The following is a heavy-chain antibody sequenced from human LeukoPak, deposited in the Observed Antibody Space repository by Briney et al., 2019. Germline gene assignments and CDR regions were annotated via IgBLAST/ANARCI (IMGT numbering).Heavy chain of an antibody. CDR2: ISSSSSYI. J-gene: IGHJ6*02. Sequence: GGSLRLSCAASGFTFSSYSMNWVRQAPGKGLEWVSSISSSSSYIYYADSVKGRFTISRDNAKNSLYLQMNSLRAEDTAVYYCARDLGEGQLAYGMDVWGQGTTVTVSS. CDR3: ARDLGEGQLAYGMDV. CDR1: GFTFSSYS. D-gene: IGHD6-6*01. V-gene: IGHV3-21*01.